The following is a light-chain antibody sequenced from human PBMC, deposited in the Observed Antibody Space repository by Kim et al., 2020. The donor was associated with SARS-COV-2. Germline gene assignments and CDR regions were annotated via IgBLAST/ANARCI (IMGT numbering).Light chain of an antibody. CDR2: DAS. CDR3: QQRSSWPLT. CDR1: ESARGY. Sequence: EIVLTQSPATLSLSPGERATLSCRARESARGYVAWYQQKPGQVPRLIIYDASNRATGIPARFSGSGSGTDFTLTISSLEPEDFAVYYCQQRSSWPLTFGGGTKLEI. J-gene: IGKJ4*01. V-gene: IGKV3-11*01.